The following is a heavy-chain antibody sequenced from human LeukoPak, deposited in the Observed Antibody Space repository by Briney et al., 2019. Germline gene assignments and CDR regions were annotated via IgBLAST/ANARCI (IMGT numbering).Heavy chain of an antibody. CDR1: GGSISSYY. D-gene: IGHD2-8*01. Sequence: SETLSLTCTVSGGSISSYYWSWIRQPAGTGLEWIGRIYTSGSTNYNPSLKSRVTMSVDTSKNQFSLRLSSVTAADTAVYYCAREGAPIVLMVYDVVGWFDPWGQGTLVTVSS. CDR3: AREGAPIVLMVYDVVGWFDP. V-gene: IGHV4-4*07. J-gene: IGHJ5*02. CDR2: IYTSGST.